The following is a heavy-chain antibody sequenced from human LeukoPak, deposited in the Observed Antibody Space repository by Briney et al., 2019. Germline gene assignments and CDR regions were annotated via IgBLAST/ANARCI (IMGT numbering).Heavy chain of an antibody. V-gene: IGHV3-30-3*01. CDR1: GFTFSSYA. J-gene: IGHJ4*02. Sequence: PGRSLRLSCAASGFTFSSYAMHWVRQAPGKGLEWVALISYDKSNKYYADSVKGRFTISRDNSKNTLYVQVNSLGTEDTAAYYCAKGSYYDSSGSFYFDYWGQGTLVTVSS. D-gene: IGHD3-22*01. CDR3: AKGSYYDSSGSFYFDY. CDR2: ISYDKSNK.